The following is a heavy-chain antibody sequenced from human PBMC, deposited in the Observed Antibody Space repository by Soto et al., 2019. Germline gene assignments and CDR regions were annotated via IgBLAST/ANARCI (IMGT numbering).Heavy chain of an antibody. CDR2: ISAYNGNT. Sequence: ASVKVSCKASGYTFTSYGISCVRQAPGQVLEWMGWISAYNGNTNYAQKLQGRVTMTTDTSTSTAYMELRSLRSDDTAVYYCARDRGYYDFWSGYYQGHNYGMDVWGQGTTVTV. V-gene: IGHV1-18*01. J-gene: IGHJ6*02. CDR3: ARDRGYYDFWSGYYQGHNYGMDV. D-gene: IGHD3-3*01. CDR1: GYTFTSYG.